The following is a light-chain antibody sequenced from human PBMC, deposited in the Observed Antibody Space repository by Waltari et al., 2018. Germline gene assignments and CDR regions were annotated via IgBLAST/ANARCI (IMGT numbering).Light chain of an antibody. Sequence: IQMTQSPSSVSASVGDRVTITCRASQGISSWLAWYQQKPGKAPRLLIYGASALQSGVQSRFSGSGSELHFTLTINNLQPEDFATYYCQQANSFPWTFGQGTKVEIK. CDR3: QQANSFPWT. J-gene: IGKJ1*01. CDR1: QGISSW. V-gene: IGKV1-12*01. CDR2: GAS.